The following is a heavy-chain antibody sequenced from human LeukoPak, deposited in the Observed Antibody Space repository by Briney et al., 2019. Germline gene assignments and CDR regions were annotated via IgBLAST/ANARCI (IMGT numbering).Heavy chain of an antibody. CDR2: IIPIFGTA. J-gene: IGHJ6*03. CDR3: ARVPAAIVGYYYYMDV. V-gene: IGHV1-69*05. D-gene: IGHD2-2*01. Sequence: VASVKVSCKASGGTFSSYAISWVRQAPGQGHEWMGGIIPIFGTANYAQKFQGRVTITTDESTSTAYMELSSLRSEDTAVYYCARVPAAIVGYYYYMDVWGKGTTVTVSS. CDR1: GGTFSSYA.